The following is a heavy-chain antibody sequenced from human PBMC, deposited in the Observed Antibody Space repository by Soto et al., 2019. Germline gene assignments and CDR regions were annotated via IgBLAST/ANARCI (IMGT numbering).Heavy chain of an antibody. CDR3: AKDPSDYYGSVSYSF. CDR1: GFTFSSYA. CDR2: ISFRGGST. D-gene: IGHD3-10*01. Sequence: EVQLLESGGGLVQPGGSLRLSCAASGFTFSSYAMSWVRQAPGKGLEWVSGISFRGGSTYYADSVKGRFTISRDNSKNTLYLLMNRLIAEDTAVYYCAKDPSDYYGSVSYSFWGQGTLVTVSS. J-gene: IGHJ4*02. V-gene: IGHV3-23*01.